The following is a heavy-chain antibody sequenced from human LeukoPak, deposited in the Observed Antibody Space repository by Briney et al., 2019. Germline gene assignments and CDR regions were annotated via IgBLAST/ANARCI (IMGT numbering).Heavy chain of an antibody. CDR3: ATDADTFNPQFDL. Sequence: SETLSLTCSVSGDSISSSYYYWGWIRQPPGKGLEWIGSIYYSGSTYYNPSLKSRVTLSVDTSKNQFSLKLSSVTAADTAVYYCATDADTFNPQFDLWGRGTLVIVSS. V-gene: IGHV4-39*07. D-gene: IGHD3-16*01. J-gene: IGHJ2*01. CDR2: IYYSGST. CDR1: GDSISSSYYY.